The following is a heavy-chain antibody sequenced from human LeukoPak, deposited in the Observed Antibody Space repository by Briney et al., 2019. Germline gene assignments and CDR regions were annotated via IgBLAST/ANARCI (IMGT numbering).Heavy chain of an antibody. D-gene: IGHD3-10*01. V-gene: IGHV1-69*06. J-gene: IGHJ4*02. CDR2: IIPIFGTA. Sequence: SVKVSCKASGGTFSSYAISWVRQAPGQGLEWMGGIIPIFGTANYAQKFQGRVTITADKSTSTAYMELSSLRSEDTAVYYCARVLWFGPEVEYDYWGQGTLVTVSS. CDR3: ARVLWFGPEVEYDY. CDR1: GGTFSSYA.